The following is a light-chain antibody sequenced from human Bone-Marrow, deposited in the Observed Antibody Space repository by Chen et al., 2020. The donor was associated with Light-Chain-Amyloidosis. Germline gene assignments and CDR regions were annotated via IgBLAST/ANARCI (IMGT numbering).Light chain of an antibody. V-gene: IGLV3-21*02. CDR2: DDS. CDR3: QVWDSGSDHVV. CDR1: NIGGRS. J-gene: IGLJ2*01. Sequence: SYVLAQPPSASVAPGQPARITCGGDNIGGRSVHWYHQRPGQAPVLVVYDDSDRPSGIPERFSGSNSGNTATLTITRVEAGDEADYYCQVWDSGSDHVVLGGGTKLTVL.